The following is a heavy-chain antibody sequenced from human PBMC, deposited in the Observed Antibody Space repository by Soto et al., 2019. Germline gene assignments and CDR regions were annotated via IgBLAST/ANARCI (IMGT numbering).Heavy chain of an antibody. CDR1: GGSISSYY. CDR3: GRISRHYSSSGMDV. J-gene: IGHJ6*02. V-gene: IGHV4-59*01. CDR2: IYYSGST. Sequence: SETLSLTCTVSGGSISSYYWSWIRQPPGKGLEWIGYIYYSGSTNYNPSLKSRVTISVDTSKNQFSLKLSSVTAADTAVYYCGRISRHYSSSGMDVWGQGAAVTFSS.